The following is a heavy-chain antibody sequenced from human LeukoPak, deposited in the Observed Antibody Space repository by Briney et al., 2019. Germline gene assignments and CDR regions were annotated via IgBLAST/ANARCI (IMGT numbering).Heavy chain of an antibody. CDR2: IYYSGST. V-gene: IGHV4-59*01. J-gene: IGHJ5*02. CDR3: ARDREQCDSGFDP. Sequence: SETLSLTCTVSGGSISSYYWSWIRQPPGKGLEWIGYIYYSGSTNYNPSLKSRVTISVDTSKNQFSLKLSSVTAADTAVYYCARDREQCDSGFDPWGQGTLVTVSS. D-gene: IGHD3-22*01. CDR1: GGSISSYY.